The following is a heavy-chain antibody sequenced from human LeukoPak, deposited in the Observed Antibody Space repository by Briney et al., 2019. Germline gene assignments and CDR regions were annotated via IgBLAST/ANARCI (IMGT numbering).Heavy chain of an antibody. J-gene: IGHJ5*02. D-gene: IGHD5-12*01. CDR2: ISYDGSNK. CDR3: AKGRGYSGYDSNWFDP. Sequence: PGGSLRPSCAASGFTFSSYGMHWVRQAPGKGLEWVAVISYDGSNKYYADSVKGRFTISRDNSKNTLYLQMNSLRAEDTAVYYCAKGRGYSGYDSNWFDPWGQGTLVTVSS. V-gene: IGHV3-30*18. CDR1: GFTFSSYG.